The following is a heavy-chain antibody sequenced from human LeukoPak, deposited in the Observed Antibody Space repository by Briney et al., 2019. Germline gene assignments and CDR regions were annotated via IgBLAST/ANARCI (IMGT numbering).Heavy chain of an antibody. J-gene: IGHJ5*02. CDR1: GGTFSSYA. V-gene: IGHV1-69*04. D-gene: IGHD5-18*01. Sequence: SVKVSCKASGGTFSSYAISWVRQAPGQGLEWMGRIIPILGIANYAQKFQGRVTITADKSTSTAYMELSSLRSEDTAVYYCARDPRTDTAMVMGWFDPWGQGTLVTVSS. CDR2: IIPILGIA. CDR3: ARDPRTDTAMVMGWFDP.